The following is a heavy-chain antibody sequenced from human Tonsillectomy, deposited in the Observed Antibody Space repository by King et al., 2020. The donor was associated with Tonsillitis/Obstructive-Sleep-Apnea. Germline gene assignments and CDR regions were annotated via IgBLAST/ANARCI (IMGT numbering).Heavy chain of an antibody. Sequence: VQLVESGAEVIKPGESLKISCKGSGYSFVSYWIGWVRHMPGKGLEWMGIIFPGDSDTRYSPYFQGQVSISADKSISTAYLQWRSLKASDTAMYYCARGRYCTNSRCYPYGFDIWGQGTMGTVSS. V-gene: IGHV5-51*01. CDR3: ARGRYCTNSRCYPYGFDI. CDR1: GYSFVSYW. J-gene: IGHJ3*02. D-gene: IGHD2-8*01. CDR2: IFPGDSDT.